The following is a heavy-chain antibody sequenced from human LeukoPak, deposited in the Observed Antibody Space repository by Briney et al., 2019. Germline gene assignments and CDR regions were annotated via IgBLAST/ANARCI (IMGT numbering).Heavy chain of an antibody. V-gene: IGHV3-23*01. J-gene: IGHJ6*02. Sequence: PGGSLRLSWAASGFTFSSYSMNWVRQAPEKGLEWVSAISGSGGSTYYADSEKGRFTISRDNSKNTLYLQMNSLRAEDTAVYYCAKSGPEYYYGSGSPNYYYYGMDVWGQGTTVTVSS. CDR2: ISGSGGST. D-gene: IGHD3-10*01. CDR3: AKSGPEYYYGSGSPNYYYYGMDV. CDR1: GFTFSSYS.